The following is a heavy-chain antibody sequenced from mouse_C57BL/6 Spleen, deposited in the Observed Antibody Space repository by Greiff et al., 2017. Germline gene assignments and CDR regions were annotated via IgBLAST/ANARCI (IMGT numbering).Heavy chain of an antibody. D-gene: IGHD4-1*01. CDR2: LSDGGSYT. J-gene: IGHJ2*01. Sequence: EVKLVESGGGLVKPGGSLKLSCAASGFTFSSYAMSWVRQTPEKRLEWVATLSDGGSYTYYPDNVQGRFTISRDNAKNNLYLQMSRLKSEDTAMYYCARSGTFDYWGQGTTLTVSS. CDR3: ARSGTFDY. V-gene: IGHV5-4*03. CDR1: GFTFSSYA.